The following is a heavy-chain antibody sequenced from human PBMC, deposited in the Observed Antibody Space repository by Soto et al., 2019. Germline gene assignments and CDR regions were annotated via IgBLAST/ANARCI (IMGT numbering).Heavy chain of an antibody. D-gene: IGHD3-10*01. CDR2: IYWDDDK. CDR1: GFSLSTSGVG. CDR3: AHTMVRGVIRGGWFDP. J-gene: IGHJ5*02. Sequence: QITLKESGPTLVKPTQTLTLTCTFSGFSLSTSGVGVGWIRQPPGKALEWLALIYWDDDKRYSPSLKSRNTITKDNPKNQVVLTMINMDPVDTATYYCAHTMVRGVIRGGWFDPWGQGTLVTVSS. V-gene: IGHV2-5*02.